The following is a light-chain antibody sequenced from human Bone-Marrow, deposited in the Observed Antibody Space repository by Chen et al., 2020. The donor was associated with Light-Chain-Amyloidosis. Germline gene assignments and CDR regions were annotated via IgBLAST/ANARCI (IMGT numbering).Light chain of an antibody. CDR3: QVWDATTLHVV. J-gene: IGLJ2*01. V-gene: IGLV3-21*04. CDR1: DIGSKN. CDR2: YDT. Sequence: FVLTPSPSVSMAPGQTARITRGGDDIGSKNVHWYQQRPGQAPVLVIYYDTDRPPGIAVRFSGSNSGTTAILTISRVEAGDEADYYCQVWDATTLHVVFGGGTKLTVL.